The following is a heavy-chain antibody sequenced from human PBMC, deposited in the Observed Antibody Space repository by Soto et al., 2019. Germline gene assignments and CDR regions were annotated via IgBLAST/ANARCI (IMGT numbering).Heavy chain of an antibody. J-gene: IGHJ6*02. CDR2: IWYDGSNK. Sequence: PVGSLRLSCAASGFTFSSYGMHWVRQAPGKGLEWVAVIWYDGSNKYYADSVKGRFTISRDNSKNTLYLQMNSLRAEDTAVYYCARCGAAATTSPPYYYYGMDVWGQGTTVTVSS. D-gene: IGHD6-13*01. CDR1: GFTFSSYG. CDR3: ARCGAAATTSPPYYYYGMDV. V-gene: IGHV3-33*01.